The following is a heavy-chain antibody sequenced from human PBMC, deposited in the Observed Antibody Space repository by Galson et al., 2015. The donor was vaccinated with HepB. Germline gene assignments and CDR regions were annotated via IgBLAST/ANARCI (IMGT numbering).Heavy chain of an antibody. CDR2: IIPMFGEP. CDR1: GGTFSNHV. CDR3: ARGNYGMDV. J-gene: IGHJ6*02. V-gene: IGHV1-69*01. Sequence: VKVSCKASGGTFSNHVINWVRQAPGQGLEWMGGIIPMFGEPRHAQKFQDRITLSADASTSTAYMEVTSLQSADTAVYYCARGNYGMDVWGQGTTVIVSS.